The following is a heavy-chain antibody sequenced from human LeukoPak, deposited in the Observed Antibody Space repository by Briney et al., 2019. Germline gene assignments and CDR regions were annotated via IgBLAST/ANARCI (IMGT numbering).Heavy chain of an antibody. CDR2: ISGSGGST. V-gene: IGHV3-23*01. CDR3: AKEVSLRGIYYFDY. CDR1: GFTFSSYA. J-gene: IGHJ4*02. Sequence: PGGSLRLSCEASGFTFSSYAMSWVRQAPGKGLEWVSAISGSGGSTYYADSVKGRCTISRENSKNTLYLRMSSLRAEDTAVYYCAKEVSLRGIYYFDYWGQRTLVTVS. D-gene: IGHD1-26*01.